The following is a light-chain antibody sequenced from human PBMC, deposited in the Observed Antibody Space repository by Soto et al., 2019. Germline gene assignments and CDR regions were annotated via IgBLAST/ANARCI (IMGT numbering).Light chain of an antibody. J-gene: IGLJ3*02. Sequence: QSVLTQPPSASGSPGQRVIISCSGSSSNIGSHTVHWYRQLPGTAPKLLLYSNQQRASGVPDRFSGSRSGTSGSLAISGLQSEDEADYYCASWDDTLSGPVFGGGTQLTVL. CDR2: SNQ. V-gene: IGLV1-44*01. CDR3: ASWDDTLSGPV. CDR1: SSNIGSHT.